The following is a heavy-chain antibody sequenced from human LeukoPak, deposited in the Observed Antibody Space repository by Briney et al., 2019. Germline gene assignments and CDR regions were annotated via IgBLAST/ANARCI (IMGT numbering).Heavy chain of an antibody. CDR3: ARDSYYDSSGYYEWFDP. Sequence: GGSLRLSCAASGFTFSSYGMHWVRQAPGKGLEWVAVIWYDGSNKYYADSVKGRFTISRDNSKNTLYLQMNSLRAEDTAVYYCARDSYYDSSGYYEWFDPWGQGTLVTVSS. J-gene: IGHJ5*02. V-gene: IGHV3-33*01. CDR1: GFTFSSYG. CDR2: IWYDGSNK. D-gene: IGHD3-22*01.